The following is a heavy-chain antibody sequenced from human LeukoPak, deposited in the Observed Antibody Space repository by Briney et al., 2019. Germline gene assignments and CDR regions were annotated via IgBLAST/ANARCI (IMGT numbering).Heavy chain of an antibody. Sequence: QAGGSLRLSCAPSGFTFSSYAMSWVRQAPGKGLEWVSGISGSGDNTYYAHSVKGPFTTSRDNAKNTLDLQMNNLGPEDTAIYYCARGRWLQLGGEQNWFDPWGQGTLVTVSS. CDR3: ARGRWLQLGGEQNWFDP. V-gene: IGHV3-23*01. CDR2: ISGSGDNT. CDR1: GFTFSSYA. D-gene: IGHD5-24*01. J-gene: IGHJ5*02.